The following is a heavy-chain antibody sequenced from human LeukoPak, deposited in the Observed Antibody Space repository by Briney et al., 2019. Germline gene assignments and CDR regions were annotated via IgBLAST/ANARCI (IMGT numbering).Heavy chain of an antibody. V-gene: IGHV3-21*01. Sequence: PGGSLRLSCAASGFTFSSYSMNWVRQAPGKGLEWVSSISSSSSYIYYADSVKGRFTISRDNAKNSLYLQMNSLRAEDTAVYYCARDAGNCSGGSCYSRPFDRWGQGTLVTVSS. CDR1: GFTFSSYS. D-gene: IGHD2-15*01. J-gene: IGHJ5*02. CDR3: ARDAGNCSGGSCYSRPFDR. CDR2: ISSSSSYI.